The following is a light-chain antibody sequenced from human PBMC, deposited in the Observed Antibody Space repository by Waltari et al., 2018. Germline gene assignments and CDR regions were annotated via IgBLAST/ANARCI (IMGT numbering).Light chain of an antibody. CDR2: DVS. V-gene: IGLV2-14*01. J-gene: IGLJ3*02. CDR1: NNDIGGYDY. Sequence: QSALTQPASVSGSPGQSITISCTGTNNDIGGYDYVSWYQQHPGKAPTLLIYDVSDRPSGVSIRFSGSKSGNTASLTISGLQTEDEADYYCSSYVSGSTLKMFGGGTKLTVL. CDR3: SSYVSGSTLKM.